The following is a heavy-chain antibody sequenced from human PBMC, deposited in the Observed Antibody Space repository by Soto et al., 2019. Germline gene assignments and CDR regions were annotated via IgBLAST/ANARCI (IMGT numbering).Heavy chain of an antibody. CDR2: IYWDDSK. Sequence: QITLKESGPTLVRPTQTLTLTCAFSGFSLSTSGVGVGWIRQPPGKALEWLAVIYWDDSKHYSPSLRSRLTITKDTSKNLVVLTMTNMDPMDTGTYYCAHKGPEAWPLDYWGQGTLVTVSS. V-gene: IGHV2-5*02. CDR3: AHKGPEAWPLDY. CDR1: GFSLSTSGVG. J-gene: IGHJ4*02.